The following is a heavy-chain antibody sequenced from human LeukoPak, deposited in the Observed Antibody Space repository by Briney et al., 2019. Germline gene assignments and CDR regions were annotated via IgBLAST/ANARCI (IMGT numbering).Heavy chain of an antibody. CDR1: GGSFSGYY. V-gene: IGHV4-34*01. CDR3: ARVPYDSSGNY. CDR2: INHSGST. J-gene: IGHJ4*02. Sequence: ASETLSLTCTVYGGSFSGYYWSWIRQPPGKGLEWIREINHSGSTNYNPSLKSRVTISVDTSKNQFSLKLSSVTAADTAVYYCARVPYDSSGNYWGQGTLVTVSS. D-gene: IGHD3-22*01.